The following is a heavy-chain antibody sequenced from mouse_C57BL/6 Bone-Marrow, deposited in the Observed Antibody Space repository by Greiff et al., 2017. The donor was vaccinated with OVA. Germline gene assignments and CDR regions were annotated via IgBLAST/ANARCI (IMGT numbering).Heavy chain of an antibody. CDR3: ARGGPTIVTTCSFNV. CDR1: GFTFSSYA. D-gene: IGHD2-5*01. V-gene: IGHV5-4*03. J-gene: IGHJ1*01. Sequence: EVMLVESGGGLVKPGGSLKLSCAASGFTFSSYAMSWVRQTPEKRLEWVATISDGGSYTYYPDNVKGRFTISRDNAKNNLYLQMSNLKSENTAMYSCARGGPTIVTTCSFNVGGPGTTFTVSS. CDR2: ISDGGSYT.